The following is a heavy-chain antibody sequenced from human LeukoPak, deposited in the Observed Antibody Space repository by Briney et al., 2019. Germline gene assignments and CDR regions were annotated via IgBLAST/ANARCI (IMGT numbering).Heavy chain of an antibody. CDR2: IINSGGTI. Sequence: WGSLRLSCAASGFTFSIHGMNWVRQAPGKGLEWVSYIINSGGTIYYTDSVQGRFTISRDNARNYLFLQMNSLRDEDTAVYYCARVGRGVYGMDVWGQGTTVTVSS. J-gene: IGHJ6*02. V-gene: IGHV3-48*02. D-gene: IGHD3-10*01. CDR3: ARVGRGVYGMDV. CDR1: GFTFSIHG.